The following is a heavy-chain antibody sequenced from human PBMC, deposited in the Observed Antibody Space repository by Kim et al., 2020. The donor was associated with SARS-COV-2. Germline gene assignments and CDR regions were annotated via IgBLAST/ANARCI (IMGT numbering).Heavy chain of an antibody. CDR3: AKESGSGCYYAWTYYYYGMDV. CDR1: GFTFSSYG. D-gene: IGHD3-10*01. V-gene: IGHV3-30*18. Sequence: GGSLRLSCAASGFTFSSYGMHWVRQAPGKGLEWVAVISYDGSNKYYADSVKGRFTISRDNSKNTLYLQMNSLRAEDTAVYYCAKESGSGCYYAWTYYYYGMDVWGQGTTLTVSS. J-gene: IGHJ6*02. CDR2: ISYDGSNK.